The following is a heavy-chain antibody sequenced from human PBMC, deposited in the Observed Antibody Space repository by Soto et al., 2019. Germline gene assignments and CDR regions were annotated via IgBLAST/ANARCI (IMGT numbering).Heavy chain of an antibody. Sequence: QITLKESGPTLVKPTQSLTLTCTFSGFSLSIPGVGVAWIRQPPGKALEWLAVIYWDDDKRYSPSLKTRLTNPKDTSKNQVVLTMTNMDPVDTATYYCAHRPYGGRYDPWGQGTLVTVSS. CDR1: GFSLSIPGVG. CDR2: IYWDDDK. D-gene: IGHD4-17*01. CDR3: AHRPYGGRYDP. J-gene: IGHJ5*02. V-gene: IGHV2-5*02.